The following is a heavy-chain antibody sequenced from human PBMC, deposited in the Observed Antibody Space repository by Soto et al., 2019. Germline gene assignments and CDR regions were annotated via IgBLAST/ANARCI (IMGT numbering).Heavy chain of an antibody. CDR3: ARDLINKAFDI. CDR2: MYRNGGT. V-gene: IGHV3-66*01. D-gene: IGHD3-16*01. J-gene: IGHJ3*02. CDR1: GFTVSSSY. Sequence: EVQLVESGGELLKPGGSRRLSRAASGFTVSSSYMIWVRQAPGRGLELVSVMYRNGGTVYAEAVRGRFTISRDNYKNTVFLQMNSLRVEDTALYYCARDLINKAFDIWGQGTTVTVSS.